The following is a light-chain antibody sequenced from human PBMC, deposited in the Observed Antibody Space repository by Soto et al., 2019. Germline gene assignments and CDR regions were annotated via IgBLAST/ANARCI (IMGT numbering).Light chain of an antibody. CDR1: QSISNS. V-gene: IGKV1-39*01. CDR2: AAS. CDR3: QQSYSTPLT. Sequence: DIQMTQSPSSLSASVGDRVTITCRASQSISNSLNWYQQKPGKAPNVLIHAASSLQCGVPSRFSGSGSGTDFTLTITSLQPEDSATYYCQQSYSTPLTFGGGTKVEIK. J-gene: IGKJ4*01.